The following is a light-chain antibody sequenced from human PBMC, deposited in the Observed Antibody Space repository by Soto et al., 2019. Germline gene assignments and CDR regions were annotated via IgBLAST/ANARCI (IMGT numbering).Light chain of an antibody. CDR2: GTS. Sequence: EIVLTQSPDTLSLSPGERATLSCRASQSVLSNYLAWYQQKPGQAPRLLIYGTSRRVTGIPDRFSGSGSGTEFTLTISNLEPEDFAMYYCQQYGISPPVYTFAQGTKLEI. CDR1: QSVLSNY. V-gene: IGKV3-20*01. CDR3: QQYGISPPVYT. J-gene: IGKJ2*01.